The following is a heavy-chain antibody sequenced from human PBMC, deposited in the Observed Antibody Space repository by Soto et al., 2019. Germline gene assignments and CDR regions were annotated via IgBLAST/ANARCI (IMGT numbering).Heavy chain of an antibody. CDR3: ARDYHDSTGGAFDI. Sequence: ETLSVTCTVSVGSISSYYWSWIRQPAGRGLEWIGRIYTSGSTNYNPSLKSRVTMSVDTSKNQFSLKLSSVTAADTAVYYCARDYHDSTGGAFDIWGQGTMVTVSS. CDR1: VGSISSYY. D-gene: IGHD3-22*01. J-gene: IGHJ3*02. CDR2: IYTSGST. V-gene: IGHV4-4*07.